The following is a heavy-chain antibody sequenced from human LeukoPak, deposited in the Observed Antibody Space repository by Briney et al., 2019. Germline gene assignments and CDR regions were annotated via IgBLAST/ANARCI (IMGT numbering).Heavy chain of an antibody. D-gene: IGHD3-10*01. CDR1: GFTFSSYA. J-gene: IGHJ4*02. V-gene: IGHV3-23*01. CDR2: ISGSGGST. Sequence: PGGSLRLSCAASGFTFSSYAMSWVRQAPGKGLEWVSAISGSGGSTYYADSVKGRFTISRDNSKNTLYLQMNSLRAEDTAVYYCAKVESVMVRGVISLNYHFDYWGQGTLVTVSS. CDR3: AKVESVMVRGVISLNYHFDY.